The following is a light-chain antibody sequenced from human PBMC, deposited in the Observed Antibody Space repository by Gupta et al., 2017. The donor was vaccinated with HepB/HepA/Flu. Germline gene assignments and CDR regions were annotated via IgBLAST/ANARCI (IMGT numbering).Light chain of an antibody. V-gene: IGLV3-25*03. CDR2: KDT. J-gene: IGLJ3*02. CDR3: QSADSSGSFRV. Sequence: SYDLTQPPSVSVSPGQTARITCSGDALPKQYAYWYQQKPGQAPVLVIYKDTERPSGIPGRFSGSSSGTTVTLTISGVQAEDEADYYCQSADSSGSFRVFGGGTKLTVL. CDR1: ALPKQY.